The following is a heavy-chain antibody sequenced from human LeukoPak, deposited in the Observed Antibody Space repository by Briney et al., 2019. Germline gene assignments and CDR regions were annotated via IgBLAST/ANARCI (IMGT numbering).Heavy chain of an antibody. J-gene: IGHJ3*02. CDR2: INHDGAEK. CDR3: AKTPEYSSSDAFDI. CDR1: GFSFSTYW. D-gene: IGHD6-6*01. V-gene: IGHV3-7*03. Sequence: GGSLRLSCTASGFSFSTYWMSWVRQAPGKGLEWVAHINHDGAEKNYVDSVKGRFTISRDNSKNTLYLQMNSLRAEDTAVYYCAKTPEYSSSDAFDIWGQGTMVTVSS.